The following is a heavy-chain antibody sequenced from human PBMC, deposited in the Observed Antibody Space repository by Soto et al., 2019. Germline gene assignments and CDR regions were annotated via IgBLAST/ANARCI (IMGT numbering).Heavy chain of an antibody. CDR3: ARDMSGSRSSDCYLSGRLAP. CDR2: INHSGST. D-gene: IGHD2-21*02. J-gene: IGHJ5*02. CDR1: GGSFSGYY. V-gene: IGHV4-34*01. Sequence: SETLSLTCAVYGGSFSGYYWSWIRQPPGKGLEWIGEINHSGSTNYNPSLKSRVTISVDRSKNHFSLQLSSVTAADTAVYYCARDMSGSRSSDCYLSGRLAPWGPGTLVTVSS.